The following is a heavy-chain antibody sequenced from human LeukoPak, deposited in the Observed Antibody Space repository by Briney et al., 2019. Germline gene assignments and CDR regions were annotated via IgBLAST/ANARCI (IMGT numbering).Heavy chain of an antibody. CDR2: INSDGSST. D-gene: IGHD6-19*01. CDR3: ARGKAVAGTFSWFDP. Sequence: GGYLRLSCAASGFTFSVYWMHWGRQAPGRGLVWVSLINSDGSSTRYADSVKGRFTISRDNAKNTLYLQMNSLRAEDTAVYYCARGKAVAGTFSWFDPWGQESVVTASS. CDR1: GFTFSVYW. V-gene: IGHV3-74*01. J-gene: IGHJ5*02.